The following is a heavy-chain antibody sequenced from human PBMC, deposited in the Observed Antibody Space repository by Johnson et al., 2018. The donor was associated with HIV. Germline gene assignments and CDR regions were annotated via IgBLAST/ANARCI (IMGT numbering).Heavy chain of an antibody. CDR3: ALEAVRSTDAFDI. CDR1: GFTVSSNY. J-gene: IGHJ3*02. D-gene: IGHD3-10*01. V-gene: IGHV3-66*01. CDR2: IYSGGST. Sequence: VQLVESGGGLVQPGGSLRLSCAASGFTVSSNYMSWARQAPGKGLEWVSVIYSGGSTYYADSVKGRFTISRDNSKNTLYLQMNSLRAEDTAVYYCALEAVRSTDAFDIWGQGTMVIVSS.